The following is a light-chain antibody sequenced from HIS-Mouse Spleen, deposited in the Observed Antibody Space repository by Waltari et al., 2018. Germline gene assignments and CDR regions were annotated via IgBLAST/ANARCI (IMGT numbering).Light chain of an antibody. J-gene: IGLJ2*01. CDR1: ALPKPS. Sequence: SYELTQPPSVSVSPGQTARITCSGDALPKPSAYWYQQKSGQAPVLVIYEDSKRPSGIPERFSGSSSGTMATLTISGAQVEDEADYYCYSTDSSGNHRVFGGGTKLTVL. CDR3: YSTDSSGNHRV. V-gene: IGLV3-10*01. CDR2: EDS.